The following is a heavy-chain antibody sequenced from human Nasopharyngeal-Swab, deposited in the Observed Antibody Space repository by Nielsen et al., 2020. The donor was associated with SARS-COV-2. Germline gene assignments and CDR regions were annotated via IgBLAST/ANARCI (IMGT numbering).Heavy chain of an antibody. Sequence: GESLKISCAASGFSFSHYGLSWVRQAPGKGLEWVSSISGSGGGTQYADSVKGRFTISRDNSKNTLLLQMNSLRAEDTAVYYCAFVDTTLLGYYYSGMDVWGQGTTVTVSS. CDR1: GFSFSHYG. V-gene: IGHV3-23*01. J-gene: IGHJ6*02. CDR2: ISGSGGGT. CDR3: AFVDTTLLGYYYSGMDV. D-gene: IGHD5-18*01.